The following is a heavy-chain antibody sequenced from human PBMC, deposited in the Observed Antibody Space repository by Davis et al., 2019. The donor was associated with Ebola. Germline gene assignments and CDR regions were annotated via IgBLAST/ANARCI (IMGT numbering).Heavy chain of an antibody. CDR2: VSHDERER. V-gene: IGHV3-30*09. CDR1: GFPFSNYA. CDR3: ARAVFHEVLDY. Sequence: GESLKISCAASGFPFSNYAMHWVRQAPDKGLEWVGVVSHDERERFYADSVKGRFAISRDNSENTLYLQMNSLTADDTALYYCARAVFHEVLDYWGQGTPVTVSS. J-gene: IGHJ4*02. D-gene: IGHD3-3*01.